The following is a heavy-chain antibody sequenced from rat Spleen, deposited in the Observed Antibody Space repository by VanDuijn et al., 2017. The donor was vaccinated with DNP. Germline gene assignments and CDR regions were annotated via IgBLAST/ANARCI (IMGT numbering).Heavy chain of an antibody. Sequence: EVQLVESGGGLVQPGRSLKLSCAASGFTFSDFYMGWVRQAPTRGLELVAYITYDGGNTYYPDSVKGRFTISRDVAKNTLYLQMNSLRSEDMATYYCARHVLPLRVWDYWGQGVMVTVSS. CDR3: ARHVLPLRVWDY. D-gene: IGHD1-4*01. CDR2: ITYDGGNT. CDR1: GFTFSDFY. V-gene: IGHV5-22*01. J-gene: IGHJ2*01.